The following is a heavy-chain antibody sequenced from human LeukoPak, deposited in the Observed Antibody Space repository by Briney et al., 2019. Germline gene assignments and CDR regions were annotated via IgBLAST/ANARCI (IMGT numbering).Heavy chain of an antibody. D-gene: IGHD2-2*01. V-gene: IGHV4-34*01. CDR2: INHSGST. J-gene: IGHJ5*02. CDR3: AVLLGYCSSTSCPHYNWFDP. CDR1: GGSFSGYY. Sequence: SETLSLTCAVYGGSFSGYYWSWIRQPPGKGLEWIGEINHSGSTNYNPSLKSRVTISVDTPKNQFSLKLSSVTAADTAVYYCAVLLGYCSSTSCPHYNWFDPWGQGTLVTVSS.